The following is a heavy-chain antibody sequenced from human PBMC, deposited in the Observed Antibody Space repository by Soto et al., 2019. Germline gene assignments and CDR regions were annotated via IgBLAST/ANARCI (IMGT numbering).Heavy chain of an antibody. CDR3: AHRRSGYSGYAYFDY. CDR1: GFSLSTSGVG. Sequence: QITLKESGPTLVKPTQTLTLTCTFSGFSLSTSGVGVGWIRQPPGKALEWLALIYWDDDKRYSPSLKSRLTIIKDTSKNQVVLTMTNMDPVDTATYYCAHRRSGYSGYAYFDYWGQGTLVIVSS. D-gene: IGHD5-12*01. J-gene: IGHJ4*02. CDR2: IYWDDDK. V-gene: IGHV2-5*02.